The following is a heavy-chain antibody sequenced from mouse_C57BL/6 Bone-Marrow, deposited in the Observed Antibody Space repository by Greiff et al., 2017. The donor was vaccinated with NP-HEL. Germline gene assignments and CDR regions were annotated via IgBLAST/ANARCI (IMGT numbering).Heavy chain of an antibody. J-gene: IGHJ4*01. Sequence: EVQGVESGGGLVQPGGSLKLSCAASGFTFSDYGMAWVRQAPRKGPEWVAFISNLAYSIYYADTVTGRFTISRENAKNTLYLEMSSLRSEDTAMYYCARHAGPYAMDYWGQGTSVTVSS. CDR2: ISNLAYSI. V-gene: IGHV5-15*01. CDR1: GFTFSDYG. CDR3: ARHAGPYAMDY.